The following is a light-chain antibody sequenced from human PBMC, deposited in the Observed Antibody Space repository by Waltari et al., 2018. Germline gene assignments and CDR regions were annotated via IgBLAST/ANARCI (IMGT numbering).Light chain of an antibody. V-gene: IGLV2-11*01. CDR3: CSYTGTYTHWV. Sequence: QPALTQPRSVSGSPGQSVTISCTGTSNDVGAYNYVSWHQQHPGKAPKLMIYDVSKRPSGVPDRFSASKSGNTASLTISGLQAEDEADYYCCSYTGTYTHWVFGGGTKLTVL. CDR2: DVS. CDR1: SNDVGAYNY. J-gene: IGLJ3*02.